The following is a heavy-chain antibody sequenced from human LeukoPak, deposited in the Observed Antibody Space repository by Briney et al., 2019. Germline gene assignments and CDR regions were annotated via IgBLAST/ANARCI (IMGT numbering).Heavy chain of an antibody. CDR3: ARGAGHSSSSGSSDYYYYYYMDV. CDR1: GGSFSGYY. D-gene: IGHD6-6*01. V-gene: IGHV4-34*01. CDR2: INHSGST. Sequence: PSETLSLTCAVYGGSFSGYYWSWIRQPPGKGLEWIGEINHSGSTNYNPSLKSRVTISVDTSKNQFSLKLSSVTAADTAVYYCARGAGHSSSSGSSDYYYYYYMDVWGKGTTVTVSS. J-gene: IGHJ6*03.